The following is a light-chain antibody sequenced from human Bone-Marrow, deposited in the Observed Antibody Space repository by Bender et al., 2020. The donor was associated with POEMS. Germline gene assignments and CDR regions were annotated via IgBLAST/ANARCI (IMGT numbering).Light chain of an antibody. CDR2: DVT. CDR3: SSWDDSLSGWV. V-gene: IGLV2-23*02. J-gene: IGLJ3*02. CDR1: RSDIGRYKF. Sequence: QSALTQPASVSGSLGQSITISCTGTRSDIGRYKFVSWYRQHPGKAPKLIITDVTMRPSGVPHRFSGSKSGTSASLAISDIQSEDEGDYYCSSWDDSLSGWVFGGGTKLTVL.